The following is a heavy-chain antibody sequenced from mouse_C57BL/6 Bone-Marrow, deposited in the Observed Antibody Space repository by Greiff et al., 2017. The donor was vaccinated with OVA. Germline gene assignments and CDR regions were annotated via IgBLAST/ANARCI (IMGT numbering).Heavy chain of an antibody. J-gene: IGHJ4*01. CDR3: ASPYYGLLYAMDY. D-gene: IGHD2-10*01. Sequence: QVQLQQPGAELVKPGASVKLSCKASGYTFTSYWMHWVKQRPGQGLEWIGMIHPNSGSTNYNEKFKSKATLTVDKSSSTAYMQLSSLTSEDSAVYYCASPYYGLLYAMDYWGQGTSVTVSS. V-gene: IGHV1-64*01. CDR2: IHPNSGST. CDR1: GYTFTSYW.